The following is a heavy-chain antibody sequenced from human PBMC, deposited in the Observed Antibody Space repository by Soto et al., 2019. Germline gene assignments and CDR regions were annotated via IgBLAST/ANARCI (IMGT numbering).Heavy chain of an antibody. J-gene: IGHJ5*02. CDR2: IYYSGST. V-gene: IGHV4-39*01. D-gene: IGHD6-13*01. CDR1: GGSISSSSYY. Sequence: SETLSLTCTVSGGSISSSSYYWVWIRHPPGKGLEWIGSIYYSGSTYYNPSLKSRVTISVDTSKNQFSLKLSSVTAADTAVYYCARHTRRYSSSWYNWFDPWGQGTLVTVSS. CDR3: ARHTRRYSSSWYNWFDP.